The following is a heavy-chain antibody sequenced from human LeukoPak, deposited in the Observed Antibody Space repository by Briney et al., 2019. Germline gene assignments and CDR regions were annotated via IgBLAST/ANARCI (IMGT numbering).Heavy chain of an antibody. Sequence: ASVKVSCKASGYTFTSYGISWVRQAPGQGLEWMGWISAYNGNTNYAQKLQGRVTMTTDTSTSTAYMELRSLRSDDTAVYYCARAVYDFWSGKDENWFDPWGQGALVTVSS. CDR1: GYTFTSYG. J-gene: IGHJ5*02. CDR2: ISAYNGNT. V-gene: IGHV1-18*01. D-gene: IGHD3-3*01. CDR3: ARAVYDFWSGKDENWFDP.